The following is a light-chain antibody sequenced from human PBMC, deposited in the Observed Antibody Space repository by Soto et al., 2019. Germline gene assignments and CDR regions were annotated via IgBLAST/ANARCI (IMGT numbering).Light chain of an antibody. CDR1: SSNIGNNY. CDR3: GTWDSSLSVYV. J-gene: IGLJ1*01. CDR2: DNN. V-gene: IGLV1-51*01. Sequence: QSVLTQPPSVSAAPGQTVTISCSGSSSNIGNNYVSWYQQLPGTAPKRLIYDNNKRPSGIPDRFSGSKSGTSATLGITGLQTGDEADYYCGTWDSSLSVYVFGTGTKVTVL.